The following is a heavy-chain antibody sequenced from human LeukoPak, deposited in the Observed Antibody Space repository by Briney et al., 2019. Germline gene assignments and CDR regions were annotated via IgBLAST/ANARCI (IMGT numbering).Heavy chain of an antibody. D-gene: IGHD2-21*01. CDR2: ISSGGNTQ. CDR3: ARDIVNGPFVISLES. V-gene: IGHV3-48*03. J-gene: IGHJ4*02. CDR1: GFSLSRYE. Sequence: GGSLRLSCAASGFSLSRYEMNWIRQVPGKGPEWVSHISSGGNTQYYADSVRGRFTMSRDDAKNSLDLQMDSLRIEDTGVYYCARDIVNGPFVISLESWGQGARVTGTS.